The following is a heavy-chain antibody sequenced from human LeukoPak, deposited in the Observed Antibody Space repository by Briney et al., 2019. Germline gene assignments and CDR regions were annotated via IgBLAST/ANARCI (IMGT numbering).Heavy chain of an antibody. Sequence: GGSLRLSCAASGFTFSSYWMHWVRQAPGKGLVWVSRINTDGSSTTYADSVKGRFTISRDNAKNTLYLQMNSLRAEDTAVYYCARYPAGFTSSWYGNYFDYWGQGTLVTVSS. D-gene: IGHD6-13*01. J-gene: IGHJ4*02. CDR1: GFTFSSYW. CDR3: ARYPAGFTSSWYGNYFDY. CDR2: INTDGSST. V-gene: IGHV3-74*01.